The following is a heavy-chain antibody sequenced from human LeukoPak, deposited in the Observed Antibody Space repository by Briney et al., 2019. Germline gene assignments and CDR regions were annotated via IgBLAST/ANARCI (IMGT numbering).Heavy chain of an antibody. CDR3: AVTEAGGYFDF. Sequence: GGSLRLSCAASGFSFSSYAMSWVRQAPGKGLEWVSVISSRSTYMYYADSVKGRFTISRDNAQNSLYLQMNSLRAEDTAVYYCAVTEAGGYFDFWGRGTLVTVSS. CDR1: GFSFSSYA. D-gene: IGHD3-16*01. CDR2: ISSRSTYM. J-gene: IGHJ2*01. V-gene: IGHV3-21*01.